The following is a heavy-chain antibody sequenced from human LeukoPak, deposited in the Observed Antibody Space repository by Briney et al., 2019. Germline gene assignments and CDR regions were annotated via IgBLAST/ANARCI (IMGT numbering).Heavy chain of an antibody. V-gene: IGHV1-46*01. J-gene: IGHJ4*02. CDR1: GYTFTSYY. CDR3: ARSYYYDTSGYYVLGDY. Sequence: ASVKVSCKASGYTFTSYYMHWVRQAPGQGLEWMGIINPSGGSTNYAQKFQGRVTMTRDTSTSTVYMELSSLRSEDTAVYYCARSYYYDTSGYYVLGDYWGQGILVTVSS. D-gene: IGHD3-22*01. CDR2: INPSGGST.